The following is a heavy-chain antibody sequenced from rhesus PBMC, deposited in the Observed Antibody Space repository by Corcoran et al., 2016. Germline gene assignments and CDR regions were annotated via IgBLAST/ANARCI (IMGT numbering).Heavy chain of an antibody. D-gene: IGHD5-42*01. Sequence: QVQLQQWGEGLVKPSETLSLTCAVYGVSISGYYSWSWIRQPPGKGLEWIGYIYGSGSSTNYNPSLKSRVNLSVDTSKNQLSLKLSAVTAADTAVYYCATSTGDTAGTVLIGYWGQGVLVTVSS. CDR2: IYGSGSST. CDR3: ATSTGDTAGTVLIGY. J-gene: IGHJ4*01. CDR1: GVSISGYY. V-gene: IGHV4S11*01.